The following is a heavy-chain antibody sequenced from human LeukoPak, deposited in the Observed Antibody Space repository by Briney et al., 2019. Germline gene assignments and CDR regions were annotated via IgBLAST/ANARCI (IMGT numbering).Heavy chain of an antibody. CDR2: INTDGTYT. J-gene: IGHJ3*02. CDR3: ARGGRYFDWLKSPRNAFDI. CDR1: GFTFSSTW. V-gene: IGHV3-74*01. Sequence: PGGSLRLSCAASGFTFSSTWMHWVRQVPGKGLMWVSVINTDGTYTYYADSVKGRFTISRDNAKNTLYLQMNSLRAEDTAVYYCARGGRYFDWLKSPRNAFDIWGQGTMVTVSS. D-gene: IGHD3-9*01.